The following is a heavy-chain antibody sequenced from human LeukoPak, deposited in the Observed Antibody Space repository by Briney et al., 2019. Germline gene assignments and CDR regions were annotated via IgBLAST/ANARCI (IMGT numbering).Heavy chain of an antibody. V-gene: IGHV3-64*01. Sequence: GGSLRLSCAASGFTFSSYAMHWVRQAPGKGLEYVSAISSNGGSTYYANSVKGRFTISRDNSKNTLYLQMGSLRAEDMAVYYCAVLSPILRYFDWLSPPDTDDAFDIWGQGTMVTVSS. CDR2: ISSNGGST. D-gene: IGHD3-9*01. J-gene: IGHJ3*02. CDR3: AVLSPILRYFDWLSPPDTDDAFDI. CDR1: GFTFSSYA.